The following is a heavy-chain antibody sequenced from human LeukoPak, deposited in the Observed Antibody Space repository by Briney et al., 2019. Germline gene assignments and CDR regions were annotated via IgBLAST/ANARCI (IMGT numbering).Heavy chain of an antibody. J-gene: IGHJ6*02. D-gene: IGHD3-9*01. CDR2: INSDGSST. Sequence: GGSLRLSCAASGFTFSSYWMHWVRQAPGKGLVWVSRINSDGSSTSYADSVKGRFTISRDNAKNTLYLQMNSLRAEDTAVYYCARSTRYFDWTDYYYGMDVWGQGTTVTVSS. V-gene: IGHV3-74*01. CDR1: GFTFSSYW. CDR3: ARSTRYFDWTDYYYGMDV.